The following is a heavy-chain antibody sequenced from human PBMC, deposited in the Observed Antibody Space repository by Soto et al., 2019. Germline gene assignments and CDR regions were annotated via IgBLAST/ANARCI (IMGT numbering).Heavy chain of an antibody. V-gene: IGHV1-69*01. Sequence: QVHLVQSGAELKKPGSSVKVSCQVSGSSLTNYAINWVRQAPGQGLEWMGGINSRSGTTKSAQTFQGRVTITADAFTNTAYLDLGSLRSDDTAVYYCARDRNYFGPAGANWFDLWGQGTLVTVSS. CDR2: INSRSGTT. CDR1: GSSLTNYA. J-gene: IGHJ5*02. D-gene: IGHD3-9*01. CDR3: ARDRNYFGPAGANWFDL.